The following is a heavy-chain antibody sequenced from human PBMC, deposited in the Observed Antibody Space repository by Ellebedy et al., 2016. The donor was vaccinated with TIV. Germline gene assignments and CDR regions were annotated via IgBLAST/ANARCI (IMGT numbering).Heavy chain of an antibody. CDR3: ATRVVATTNWFDP. CDR1: GFIVSSNF. V-gene: IGHV3-53*01. Sequence: GGSLRLXXAASGFIVSSNFMSWVRQAPGKGLEWVSVIYSGGSTYYADSVAGRFTISRDNSKNTLYLQMNSLRDEDTAVYYCATRVVATTNWFDPWGQGTLVTVSS. D-gene: IGHD2-15*01. J-gene: IGHJ5*02. CDR2: IYSGGST.